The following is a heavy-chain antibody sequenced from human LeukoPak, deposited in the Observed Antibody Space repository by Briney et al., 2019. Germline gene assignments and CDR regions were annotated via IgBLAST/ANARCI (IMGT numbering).Heavy chain of an antibody. V-gene: IGHV3-9*01. CDR2: ISWNSGSI. D-gene: IGHD6-13*01. J-gene: IGHJ4*02. Sequence: PGRSLRLSCAASGFTFDDYAMHWVRQAPGKGLEWVSGISWNSGSIGYADSVKGRFTISRDNAKNSLYLQMNSLRAEDTALYYCAKDNRAYSSSWYYFDYWGQGTLVTVSS. CDR1: GFTFDDYA. CDR3: AKDNRAYSSSWYYFDY.